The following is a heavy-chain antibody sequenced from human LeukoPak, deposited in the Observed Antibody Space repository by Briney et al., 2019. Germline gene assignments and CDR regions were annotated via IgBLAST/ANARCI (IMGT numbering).Heavy chain of an antibody. CDR3: ARDRITMVRGALRYYGMDV. J-gene: IGHJ6*02. D-gene: IGHD3-10*01. Sequence: SETLSLTCTVSGGSISSYYWSWIRQPPGKGLEWIGYIHYSGTTNYNPSLKSRVTISVDTSKNQFSLKLNSVTAADTAVYYCARDRITMVRGALRYYGMDVWGQGTTVTVSS. CDR2: IHYSGTT. V-gene: IGHV4-59*01. CDR1: GGSISSYY.